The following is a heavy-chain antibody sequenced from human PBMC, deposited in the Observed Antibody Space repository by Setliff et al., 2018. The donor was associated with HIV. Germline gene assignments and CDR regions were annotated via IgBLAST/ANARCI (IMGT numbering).Heavy chain of an antibody. CDR1: GFTFSSYW. V-gene: IGHV3-7*03. Sequence: GGSLRLSCAASGFTFSSYWMSWVRQAPGKGLELVASIKEDGSTKYYVDSVKGRFTVSRDNAKNSLYLQVNSLRAEDTAVYYCTANLLQFLGDYWGLGSLVTVSS. D-gene: IGHD3-3*01. CDR3: TANLLQFLGDY. CDR2: IKEDGSTK. J-gene: IGHJ4*02.